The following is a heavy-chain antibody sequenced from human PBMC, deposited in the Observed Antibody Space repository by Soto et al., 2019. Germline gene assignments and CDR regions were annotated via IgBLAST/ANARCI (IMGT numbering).Heavy chain of an antibody. D-gene: IGHD6-19*01. V-gene: IGHV3-53*04. Sequence: EVQLVESGGGLVQPGGSLRLSCAASGFTVSSNYMSWVRQAPGKGLEWVSVIYSGGSTYYADSVKGRFTISRHNSKNTLYLQMNSLRAEDTAVYYCARALGIAVAGALGYWGQGTLVTVSS. CDR3: ARALGIAVAGALGY. J-gene: IGHJ4*02. CDR2: IYSGGST. CDR1: GFTVSSNY.